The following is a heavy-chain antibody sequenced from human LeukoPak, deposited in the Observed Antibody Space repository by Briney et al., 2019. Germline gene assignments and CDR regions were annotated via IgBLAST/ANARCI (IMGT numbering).Heavy chain of an antibody. CDR1: GGTFSSYA. V-gene: IGHV1-69*05. J-gene: IGHJ1*01. CDR3: ARAMSSWYKGFQH. Sequence: ASVKVSCKASGGTFSSYAISWVRQAPGQGLEWMGGIIPIFGTANYAQKFQGRVTITTDESTSTAYMELSSLRSEDTAVYYCARAMSSWYKGFQHWGQGTLVTVSS. D-gene: IGHD6-13*01. CDR2: IIPIFGTA.